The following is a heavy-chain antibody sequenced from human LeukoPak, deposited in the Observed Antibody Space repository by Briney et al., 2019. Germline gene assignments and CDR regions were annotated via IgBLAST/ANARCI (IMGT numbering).Heavy chain of an antibody. V-gene: IGHV1-18*01. CDR3: AREAAGASDY. Sequence: GASVKVSYKASDYTFTSYGVSWVRQAPGQGLEWMGWISAYNGNTNYAQKLQGRVTMTTDTSTSTAYMELRSLRSDDTAVYYCAREAAGASDYWGQGTLVTVSS. CDR1: DYTFTSYG. CDR2: ISAYNGNT. J-gene: IGHJ4*02. D-gene: IGHD1-26*01.